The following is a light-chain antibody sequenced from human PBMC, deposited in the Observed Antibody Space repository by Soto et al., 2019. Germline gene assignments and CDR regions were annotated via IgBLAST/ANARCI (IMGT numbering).Light chain of an antibody. CDR1: SSDFGGYNY. V-gene: IGLV2-14*01. CDR3: SSYTSSSTV. CDR2: DVS. J-gene: IGLJ2*01. Sequence: QSVLTQPASVSGSPGQSITISCTGTSSDFGGYNYVSWYQQHPGKAPKLMIYDVSNRPSGVSNRFSCSKSGNTASLTISGLHAEDEAGYYCSSYTSSSTVFGGGTKVTVL.